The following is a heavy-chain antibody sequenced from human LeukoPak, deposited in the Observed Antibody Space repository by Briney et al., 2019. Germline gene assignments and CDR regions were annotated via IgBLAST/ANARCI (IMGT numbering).Heavy chain of an antibody. CDR3: ARGIVGPTYFDY. J-gene: IGHJ4*02. V-gene: IGHV4-59*12. CDR2: IYYSGTT. Sequence: SETLSLTCTVSGGSISSYYWTWIRQPPGKGLEWIGFIYYSGTTKYNPSLESRVTLSLDTSKNQFSLKLSSVTAADTAVYYCARGIVGPTYFDYWGQGTLVTVSS. CDR1: GGSISSYY. D-gene: IGHD1-26*01.